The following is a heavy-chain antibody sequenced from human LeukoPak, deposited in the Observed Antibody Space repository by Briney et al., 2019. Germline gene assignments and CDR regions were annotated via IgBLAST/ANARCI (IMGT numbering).Heavy chain of an antibody. J-gene: IGHJ4*02. CDR1: GFTFSSYG. Sequence: GRSLRLSCAASGFTFSSYGMHWVRQAPGKGLEWVAVISYDGSNKYYADSVKGRFTISRDNSKNTLCLQMNSLRVEDTAVYYCATDPSLITGTSGFDYWGQGTLVTVSS. CDR3: ATDPSLITGTSGFDY. D-gene: IGHD1-14*01. CDR2: ISYDGSNK. V-gene: IGHV3-30*03.